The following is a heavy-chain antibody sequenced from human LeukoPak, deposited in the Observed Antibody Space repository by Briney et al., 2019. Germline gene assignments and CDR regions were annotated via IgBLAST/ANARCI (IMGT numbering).Heavy chain of an antibody. J-gene: IGHJ4*02. D-gene: IGHD1-26*01. Sequence: GGSLRLSCAASGFTFSSYSMNWVRQAPGKGREWVSYISSSSSTIYYADSVKGRFTISRDNGKNSLYLQMNSLRAEDTAVYYCVRERRATTGLLYFDYWGQGTLVTVSS. CDR2: ISSSSSTI. CDR3: VRERRATTGLLYFDY. CDR1: GFTFSSYS. V-gene: IGHV3-48*01.